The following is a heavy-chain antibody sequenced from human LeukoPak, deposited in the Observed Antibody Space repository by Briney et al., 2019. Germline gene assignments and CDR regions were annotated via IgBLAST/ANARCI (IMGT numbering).Heavy chain of an antibody. J-gene: IGHJ4*02. Sequence: QAGGSLRLSCVASGFTFSRYWMTWFRQAPGKGLEWVANINEDGSEKYYVDSVKGRFTISRDNAKNSLNLQMITLRAEDTAVYYCARDSSRDSGSSNDCWGQGTLVTVSS. CDR3: ARDSSRDSGSSNDC. V-gene: IGHV3-7*04. D-gene: IGHD3-10*01. CDR1: GFTFSRYW. CDR2: INEDGSEK.